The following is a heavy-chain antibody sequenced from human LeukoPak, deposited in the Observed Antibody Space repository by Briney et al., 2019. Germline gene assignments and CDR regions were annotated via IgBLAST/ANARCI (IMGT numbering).Heavy chain of an antibody. J-gene: IGHJ2*01. CDR1: GFTFDDYG. D-gene: IGHD1-14*01. CDR2: INWNGGST. Sequence: GGSLRPSCAASGFTFDDYGMSWVRQAPGKGLEWVSGINWNGGSTGYADSVKGRFTVSRDNAENSLYLQMNSLRADGTAVYYCARPLEGTGGNWYFDLWGRGTLVTVSS. V-gene: IGHV3-20*04. CDR3: ARPLEGTGGNWYFDL.